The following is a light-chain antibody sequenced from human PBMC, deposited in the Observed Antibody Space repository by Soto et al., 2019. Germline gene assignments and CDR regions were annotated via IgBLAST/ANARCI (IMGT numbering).Light chain of an antibody. J-gene: IGLJ1*01. CDR3: SSYTSSSTLLYV. Sequence: QSALTQPASVSGSPGQSITISCTGTSSDVGGYNYVSWYQQHPGKAPKLMIYDVSTRPSGVSNRFSGSKSGNTASLTISGLQAEDEAEYYCSSYTSSSTLLYVFGTGTQLTVL. V-gene: IGLV2-14*01. CDR1: SSDVGGYNY. CDR2: DVS.